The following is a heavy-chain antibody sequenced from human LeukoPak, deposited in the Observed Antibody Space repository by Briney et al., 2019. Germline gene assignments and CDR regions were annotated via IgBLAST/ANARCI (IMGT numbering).Heavy chain of an antibody. J-gene: IGHJ4*02. CDR2: IWPDGTNE. CDR1: GFIFSSYG. V-gene: IGHV3-33*06. Sequence: GRSLRLSCAASGFIFSSYGMHWVRQAPGKGLEWVAIIWPDGTNEYYADSVKGRFTISRDNSKNTLYLQMNSLRAEDTAVYYCAKGKDSPYYFDYWGQGTLVTVSS. D-gene: IGHD3-22*01. CDR3: AKGKDSPYYFDY.